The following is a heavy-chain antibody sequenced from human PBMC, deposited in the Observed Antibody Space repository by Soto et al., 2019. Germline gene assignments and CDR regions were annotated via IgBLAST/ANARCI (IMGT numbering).Heavy chain of an antibody. CDR3: AKDSNKYSSSLRGRYFDY. CDR2: ISGGGSNT. Sequence: EVQLLESGGGLVQRGGSLRLSCVASGFPFSSYVMAWVRQAPGKGLEWVSGISGGGSNTFYADSVKGRFTISRDNSKNTLLLQMNSLGAEDTAVYYCAKDSNKYSSSLRGRYFDYWGQGIGVTVSS. J-gene: IGHJ4*02. V-gene: IGHV3-23*01. CDR1: GFPFSSYV. D-gene: IGHD4-4*01.